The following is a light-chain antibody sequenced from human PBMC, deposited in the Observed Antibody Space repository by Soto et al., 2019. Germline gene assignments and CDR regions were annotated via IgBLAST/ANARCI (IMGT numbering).Light chain of an antibody. V-gene: IGLV2-14*01. J-gene: IGLJ1*01. CDR2: EVT. CDR3: SSYTTSSTLV. CDR1: SSDVGGYNY. Sequence: QSALTQAASVSASPGQSVTISCAGTSSDVGGYNYVSWYQQRPGRAPKLVIYEVTYRPSGVSNRFSGSKSGNTASLTISGLQAEDEADYYCSSYTTSSTLVCGTGTKVNVL.